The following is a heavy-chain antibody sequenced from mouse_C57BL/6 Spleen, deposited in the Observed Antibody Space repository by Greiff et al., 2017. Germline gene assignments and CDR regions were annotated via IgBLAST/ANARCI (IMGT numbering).Heavy chain of an antibody. CDR1: GYTFTDYY. V-gene: IGHV1-26*01. Sequence: EVQLQQSGPELVKPGASVKISCKASGYTFTDYYMNWVKQSHGKSLEWIGDINPNNGGTSYNQKFKGKATLTVDKSSSTAYMELRSLTSEDSAVYYCATLRPWYFDVWGTGTTVTVSS. D-gene: IGHD1-2*01. CDR3: ATLRPWYFDV. CDR2: INPNNGGT. J-gene: IGHJ1*03.